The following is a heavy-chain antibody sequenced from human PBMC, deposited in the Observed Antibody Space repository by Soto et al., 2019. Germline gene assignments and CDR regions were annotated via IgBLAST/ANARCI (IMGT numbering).Heavy chain of an antibody. D-gene: IGHD4-4*01. CDR1: GGSISSYY. V-gene: IGHV4-59*01. J-gene: IGHJ4*02. Sequence: SETLSLTCTVSGGSISSYYWSWIRQPPGKGLEWIGYIYYSGSTNYNPSLQSRLTISVDTSKNQFSLKLSSVTAADTAVYYCARDRPDYSNYGMTLDYWGQGTLVTVSS. CDR3: ARDRPDYSNYGMTLDY. CDR2: IYYSGST.